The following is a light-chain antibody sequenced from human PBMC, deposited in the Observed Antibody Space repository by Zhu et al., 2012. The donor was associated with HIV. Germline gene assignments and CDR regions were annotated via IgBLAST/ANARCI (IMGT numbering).Light chain of an antibody. CDR1: RSVSSF. V-gene: IGKV3-11*01. CDR3: QQRSNWPLT. CDR2: DSS. J-gene: IGKJ4*01. Sequence: IVLTQSPATLSLSPGERATVSCRASRSVSSFLAWYQQKPGQAPRLLIYDSSKRAAGIPPRFSGSGSGTDFTLTISSLELEDFALYYCQQRSNWPLTFGGGTKVEIK.